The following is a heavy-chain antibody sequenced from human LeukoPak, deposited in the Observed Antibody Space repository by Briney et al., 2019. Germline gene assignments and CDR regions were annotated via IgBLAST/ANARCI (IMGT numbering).Heavy chain of an antibody. CDR2: ISSSSSYI. CDR3: AREDGWSYFDY. CDR1: GFTFSSYA. Sequence: GGSLRLSCAASGFTFSSYAMSWVRQAPGKGLEWVSSISSSSSYIYYADSVKGRFTISRDNAKNSLYLQMNSLRAEDTAVYYCAREDGWSYFDYWGQGTLVTVSS. D-gene: IGHD6-19*01. J-gene: IGHJ4*02. V-gene: IGHV3-21*01.